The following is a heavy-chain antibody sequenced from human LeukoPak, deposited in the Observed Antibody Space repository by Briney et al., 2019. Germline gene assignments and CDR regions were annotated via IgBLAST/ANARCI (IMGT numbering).Heavy chain of an antibody. J-gene: IGHJ4*02. CDR1: EYTFTSYD. CDR3: ARGSSGWYWGPDH. D-gene: IGHD6-19*01. Sequence: ASVKVSCKASEYTFTSYDINWVRQAPGQGLEWMGWMNPNSGDTGYAQKFQGRVTMTRNTAINTAYMELSSLRSEDTAVYYCARGSSGWYWGPDHWGQGTLVTVSS. CDR2: MNPNSGDT. V-gene: IGHV1-8*01.